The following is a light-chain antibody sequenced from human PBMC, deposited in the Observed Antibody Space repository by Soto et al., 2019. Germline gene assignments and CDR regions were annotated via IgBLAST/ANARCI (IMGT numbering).Light chain of an antibody. CDR3: AAWDDSLNGPV. V-gene: IGLV1-44*01. CDR1: SSNIGSNT. CDR2: SNN. J-gene: IGLJ1*01. Sequence: QSALTQPPSASGTPGQRVTISCSGSSSNIGSNTVNWYQQLPGTAPKLLIYSNNQRPSGVPDRFSGSKSGTSASLAISGLQPEDEADYYCAAWDDSLNGPVFGTGTKATVL.